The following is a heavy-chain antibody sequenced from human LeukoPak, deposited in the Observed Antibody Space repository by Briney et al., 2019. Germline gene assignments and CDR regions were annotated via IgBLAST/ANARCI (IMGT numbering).Heavy chain of an antibody. V-gene: IGHV6-1*01. CDR1: GVSLSSNSAA. CDR3: ARDTGSGWSSFDY. D-gene: IGHD6-19*01. CDR2: TYYRSKWYN. Sequence: SQTLSLTCAISGVSLSSNSAAWNWIRQSPSRGLEWLGRTYYRSKWYNDYAVSMESRITINPDTSKDQFSLQLNSVTPEDTAVYYCARDTGSGWSSFDYWGQGTLVTVSS. J-gene: IGHJ4*02.